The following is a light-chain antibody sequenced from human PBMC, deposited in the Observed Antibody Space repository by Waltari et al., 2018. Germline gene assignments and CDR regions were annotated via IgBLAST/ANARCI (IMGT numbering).Light chain of an antibody. CDR2: VTS. CDR1: QSIGRD. Sequence: EIIMTQSPGTLSASPGETVTLSCRASQSIGRDVAWYQQKSGQAPRLVMYVTSSRATGIPARVSGSGSGTHFTLTISSLQSDDFATFFCQQYHEWPYTFARGTQVEI. V-gene: IGKV3-15*01. CDR3: QQYHEWPYT. J-gene: IGKJ2*01.